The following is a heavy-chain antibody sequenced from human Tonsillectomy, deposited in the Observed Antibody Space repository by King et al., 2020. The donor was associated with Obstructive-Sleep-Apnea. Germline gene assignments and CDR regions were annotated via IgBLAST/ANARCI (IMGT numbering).Heavy chain of an antibody. CDR2: IYYSGST. V-gene: IGHV4-39*07. Sequence: LQLQESGPGLVKPSETLSLTCTVSGGSISSSSYYWGWIRQPPGKGLEWIGSIYYSGSTYYNPSLKSRVTISVDTSNNQYSLRLSSLTAADTAVYYCAREIVVVVATPEYFQHWGQGTLVTVSS. D-gene: IGHD2-15*01. CDR1: GGSISSSSYY. J-gene: IGHJ1*01. CDR3: AREIVVVVATPEYFQH.